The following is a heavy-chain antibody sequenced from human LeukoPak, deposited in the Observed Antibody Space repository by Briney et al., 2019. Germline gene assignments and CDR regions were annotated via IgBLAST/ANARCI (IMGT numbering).Heavy chain of an antibody. J-gene: IGHJ3*02. CDR2: ISWNSGSI. V-gene: IGHV3-9*03. CDR3: AKDMAVQVLLWFGEPGTAFDI. D-gene: IGHD3-10*01. Sequence: GGSLRLSCAASGFTFDDYAMHWVRQAPGKGLEWVSGISWNSGSIGYADSVKGRFTISRDNAKNSLYLQMNSLRAEDMALYYCAKDMAVQVLLWFGEPGTAFDIWGQGTMVTVSS. CDR1: GFTFDDYA.